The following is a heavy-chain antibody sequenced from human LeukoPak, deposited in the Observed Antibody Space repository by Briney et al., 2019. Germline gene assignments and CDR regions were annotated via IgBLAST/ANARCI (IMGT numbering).Heavy chain of an antibody. V-gene: IGHV4-39*07. CDR3: AKIVGLPATMAYFDY. CDR2: IYYSGST. D-gene: IGHD2-2*01. Sequence: SETLSLTCTVSGGSISSSSYYWGWIRQPPGKGLEWIGSIYYSGSTYYNPSLKSRVTMSLDTSKSQFSLRLNSVTAADTAVYYCAKIVGLPATMAYFDYWGQGILITVSS. CDR1: GGSISSSSYY. J-gene: IGHJ4*02.